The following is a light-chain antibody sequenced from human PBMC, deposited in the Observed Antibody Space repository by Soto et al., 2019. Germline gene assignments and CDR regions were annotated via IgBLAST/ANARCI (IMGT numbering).Light chain of an antibody. Sequence: QSVLTQPASVSGSPGQSITISCTGTNSDVGSYNLVSWYQQHPGKAPKLMIYEGSKRPSGVSNRFSGSKSGNTASLTISGLQAEDEADYYCCSYAGSKVFGTGTKLTVL. CDR2: EGS. J-gene: IGLJ1*01. V-gene: IGLV2-23*01. CDR1: NSDVGSYNL. CDR3: CSYAGSKV.